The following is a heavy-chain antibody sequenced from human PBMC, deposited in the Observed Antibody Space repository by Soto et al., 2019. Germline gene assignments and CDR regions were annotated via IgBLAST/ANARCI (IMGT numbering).Heavy chain of an antibody. CDR3: AKGEEGTIFGVVVDY. Sequence: EVQLVESGGGLVQPGRSLRLSCAASGFTFDDYAMHWVRQAPGKGLEWVSGISWNSGSIGYADSVKGRFTISRDNAKNSLYLQMNSLRAEDTALYYCAKGEEGTIFGVVVDYWGQGTLVTVSS. CDR2: ISWNSGSI. J-gene: IGHJ4*02. CDR1: GFTFDDYA. D-gene: IGHD3-3*01. V-gene: IGHV3-9*01.